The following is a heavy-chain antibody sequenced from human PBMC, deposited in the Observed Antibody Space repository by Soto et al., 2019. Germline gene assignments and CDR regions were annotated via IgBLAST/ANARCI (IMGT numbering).Heavy chain of an antibody. Sequence: GGSLRLSCAASGFTVSSNYMSWVRQAPGKGLEWVSVIYSGGSTYYADSVKGRFTISRDNSKNTLYLQMNSLRAEDTAVYYCARVRYEEGGSPRLGYYYYYMDVWGKGTTVTVSS. D-gene: IGHD5-12*01. V-gene: IGHV3-66*01. CDR3: ARVRYEEGGSPRLGYYYYYMDV. CDR2: IYSGGST. CDR1: GFTVSSNY. J-gene: IGHJ6*03.